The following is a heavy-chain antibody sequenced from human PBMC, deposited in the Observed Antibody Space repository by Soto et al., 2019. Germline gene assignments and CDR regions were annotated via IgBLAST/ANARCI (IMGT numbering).Heavy chain of an antibody. D-gene: IGHD3-3*01. CDR2: IHHSGST. Sequence: PSATLSLTCALYGGSFDGYYWSWIRQSPGKGLEWIGEIHHSGSTKYNPSLKSRVSLSVDTSTKQFSLKMTSMTAADRGVYYCVRGVDSWSGYLFWGQGTPVTVSS. J-gene: IGHJ4*02. CDR3: VRGVDSWSGYLF. CDR1: GGSFDGYY. V-gene: IGHV4-34*01.